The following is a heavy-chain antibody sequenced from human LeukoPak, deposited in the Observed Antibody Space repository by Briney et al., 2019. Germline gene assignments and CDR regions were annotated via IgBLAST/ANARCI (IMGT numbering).Heavy chain of an antibody. V-gene: IGHV3-30-3*01. D-gene: IGHD6-19*01. J-gene: IGHJ4*02. CDR1: GFTFSSYA. Sequence: GGSLRLSCAASGFTFSSYAMHWVRQAPGKGLEWVAVISYDGSNKCYADSVKGRFTISRDNSKNTLYLQMISLRPEDTAFYYCARDVSGWYYFDYWGQGTLVTVSS. CDR2: ISYDGSNK. CDR3: ARDVSGWYYFDY.